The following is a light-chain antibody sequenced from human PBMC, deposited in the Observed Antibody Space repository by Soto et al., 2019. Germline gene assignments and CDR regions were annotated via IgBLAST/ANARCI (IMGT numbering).Light chain of an antibody. Sequence: DIQMTHSPSSLSASVVDIVSITFRSSQSISSWLAWYQQKPGKAPKLLMFDTFSLESGVPSRFSGSRSGTEFTLTISSLQPDDYATYYCQQYNSYSPLNFGGGTKVDIK. CDR1: QSISSW. CDR2: DTF. V-gene: IGKV1-5*01. J-gene: IGKJ4*01. CDR3: QQYNSYSPLN.